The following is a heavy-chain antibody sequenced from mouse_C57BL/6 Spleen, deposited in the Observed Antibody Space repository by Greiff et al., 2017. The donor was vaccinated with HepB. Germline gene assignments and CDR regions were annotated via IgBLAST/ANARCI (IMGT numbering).Heavy chain of an antibody. J-gene: IGHJ3*01. CDR3: PRSLGHGSFAY. CDR1: GYTFTGYC. Sequence: QVQLKQSGAELMKPGASVKLSCKATGYTFTGYCIEWVKQRPGHGLEWIGEILPGSGSTNYNEKFKGKATLTADTSSNTAYMQLSSLTTEDSAIYVCPRSLGHGSFAYWGQGTPVTVSA. V-gene: IGHV1-9*01. D-gene: IGHD4-1*01. CDR2: ILPGSGST.